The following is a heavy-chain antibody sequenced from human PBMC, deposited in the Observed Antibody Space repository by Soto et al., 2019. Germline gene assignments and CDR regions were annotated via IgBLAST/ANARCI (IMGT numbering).Heavy chain of an antibody. D-gene: IGHD2-2*01. J-gene: IGHJ6*02. CDR2: ISSSSSYI. CDR1: GFTFSSYS. CDR3: AAIVVVPAAIDSGTYYYGMDV. V-gene: IGHV3-21*01. Sequence: LRLSCAASGFTFSSYSMNWVRQAPGKGLEWVSSISSSSSYIYYADSVKGRFTISRDNAKNSLYLQRNSLRAEDTAVYYCAAIVVVPAAIDSGTYYYGMDVWGQGTTVTVSS.